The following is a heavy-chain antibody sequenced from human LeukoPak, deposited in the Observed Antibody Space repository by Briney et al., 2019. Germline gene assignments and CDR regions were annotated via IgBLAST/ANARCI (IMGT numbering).Heavy chain of an antibody. V-gene: IGHV3-21*01. J-gene: IGHJ4*02. CDR3: ARGVRYYYGSGSYEGHDY. D-gene: IGHD3-10*01. CDR2: ISSSSSYI. CDR1: GFTFSSYS. Sequence: PGGSLRLSCAASGFTFSSYSMNWVRQAPGKGLEWVSSISSSSSYIYYADSVKGRFTISRDNAKSSLYLQMNSLRAEDTAVYYCARGVRYYYGSGSYEGHDYWGQGTLVTVSS.